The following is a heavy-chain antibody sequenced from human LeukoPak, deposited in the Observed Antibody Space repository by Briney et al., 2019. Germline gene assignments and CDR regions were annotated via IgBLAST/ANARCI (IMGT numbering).Heavy chain of an antibody. CDR2: IYYSGST. Sequence: SETLSLTCTVSGGSISSSSYYWGWIRQPPGKGLEWIGSIYYSGSTYYNPSLNSRVTISVDTTKSQFSQTLSSVTAADTAVYYCALLWFGESNWFDPWGQGTLVTVSS. D-gene: IGHD3-10*01. J-gene: IGHJ5*02. CDR1: GGSISSSSYY. CDR3: ALLWFGESNWFDP. V-gene: IGHV4-39*01.